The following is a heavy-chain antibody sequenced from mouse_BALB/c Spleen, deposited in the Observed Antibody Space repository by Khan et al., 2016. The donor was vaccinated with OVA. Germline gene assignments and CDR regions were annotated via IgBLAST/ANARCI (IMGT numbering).Heavy chain of an antibody. CDR2: ISYSGNT. CDR1: GYSITSDYA. J-gene: IGHJ2*01. D-gene: IGHD1-1*01. V-gene: IGHV3-2*02. Sequence: EVQLVESGPGLVKPSQSLSLTCTVTGYSITSDYAWNWIRQFPGNKLEWMGYISYSGNTKYNPSLKSRISITRDTSKNQFFLQLNSVTTEDTATYYCARIYGGDFDYWGQCTTLTVSS. CDR3: ARIYGGDFDY.